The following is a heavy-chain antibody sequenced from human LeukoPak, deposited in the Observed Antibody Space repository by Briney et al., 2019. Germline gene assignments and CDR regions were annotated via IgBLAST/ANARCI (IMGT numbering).Heavy chain of an antibody. CDR3: AGDMFDWLFEDLEIGVSFDY. J-gene: IGHJ4*02. CDR1: GFTFSSYW. CDR2: IQTDGSST. V-gene: IGHV3-74*01. D-gene: IGHD3-9*01. Sequence: GGSLRLSCAASGFTFSSYWMHWVRQAPGKGLVWVSRIQTDGSSTNYADSVKGRFTISRDDAKNTLYLQMNSLRAEDTAVYYCAGDMFDWLFEDLEIGVSFDYWGQGTLVTVSS.